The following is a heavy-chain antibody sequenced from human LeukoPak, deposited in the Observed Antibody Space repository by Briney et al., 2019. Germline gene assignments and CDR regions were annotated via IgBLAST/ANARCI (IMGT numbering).Heavy chain of an antibody. CDR2: IRYDGSNK. V-gene: IGHV3-30*02. D-gene: IGHD1-14*01. CDR3: AKALTRKWSYGAFDI. CDR1: GFTFSSYG. Sequence: GGSLRLSCAASGFTFSSYGMHWVRQAPGTGLEWVAFIRYDGSNKYYADSVKGRFTISRDNSKNTLYLQMNSLRAEDTAVYYCAKALTRKWSYGAFDIWGQGTMVTVSS. J-gene: IGHJ3*02.